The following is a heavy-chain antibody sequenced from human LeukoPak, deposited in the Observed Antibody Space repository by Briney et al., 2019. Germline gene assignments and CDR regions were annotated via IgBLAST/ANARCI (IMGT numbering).Heavy chain of an antibody. CDR1: GFTFSSHG. D-gene: IGHD1-7*01. V-gene: IGHV3-74*01. J-gene: IGHJ3*02. CDR2: VSTDGTST. Sequence: GGSLRLSCAASGFTFSSHGMHWVRQAPGKGLVWVAHVSTDGTSTSSVDSVKGRFTISGDNAKNTLYLQMNSLRAEDTAVYYCARDSPNYSKGAIDIWGQGTMVTVSS. CDR3: ARDSPNYSKGAIDI.